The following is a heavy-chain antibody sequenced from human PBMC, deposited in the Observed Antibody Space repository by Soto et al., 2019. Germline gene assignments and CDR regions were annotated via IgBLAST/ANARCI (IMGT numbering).Heavy chain of an antibody. CDR2: IYYSGST. D-gene: IGHD3-22*01. Sequence: SETLSLTCTISGGSISNYYWSWIRQPPGEGLEWIGYIYYSGSTNYNPSLKSRVTISVDTSKNQFSLKLSSVTAADTAMYFCARTDYYDSSGSFGYWGQGTLVTVSS. CDR1: GGSISNYY. J-gene: IGHJ4*02. CDR3: ARTDYYDSSGSFGY. V-gene: IGHV4-59*01.